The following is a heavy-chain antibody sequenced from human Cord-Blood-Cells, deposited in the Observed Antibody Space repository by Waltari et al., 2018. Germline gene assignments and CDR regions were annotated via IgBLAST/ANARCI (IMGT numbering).Heavy chain of an antibody. J-gene: IGHJ3*02. D-gene: IGHD6-6*01. CDR1: EGDFSIES. CDR3: ARGPFTSSSLYAFDI. Sequence: QVPLVKSGAEVKQPGSSVKVSCKAPEGDFSIESISWVRLAPGQGLEWMGGIIPIFGTANYAQKFQGRVTITADESTSTAYMELSSLSSEDTAVYYCARGPFTSSSLYAFDIWGQGTMVTVSS. V-gene: IGHV1-69*01. CDR2: IIPIFGTA.